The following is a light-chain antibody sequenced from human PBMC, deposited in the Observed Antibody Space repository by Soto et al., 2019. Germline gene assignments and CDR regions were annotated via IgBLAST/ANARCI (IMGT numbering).Light chain of an antibody. CDR2: GAS. CDR1: QSASSSY. V-gene: IGKV3-20*01. Sequence: ELVLTQSPGTLSLSPGERATLYCSASQSASSSYLAWYQQKPGQAPRLLIYGASSRDTGIPDRFSGSGSGTDFTLTISRLEPEDFAVYYCQQYSSSPGTFGQGTKVEIK. J-gene: IGKJ1*01. CDR3: QQYSSSPGT.